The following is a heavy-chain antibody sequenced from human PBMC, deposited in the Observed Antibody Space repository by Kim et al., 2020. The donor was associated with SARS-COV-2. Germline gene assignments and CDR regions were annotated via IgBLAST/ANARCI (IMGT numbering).Heavy chain of an antibody. D-gene: IGHD3-10*01. V-gene: IGHV3-21*01. Sequence: GGSLRLSCAASGFTFSSYSMNWVRQAPGKGLEWVSSISSSSSYIYYADSVKGRFTISRDNAKNSLYLQMNSLRAEDTAVYYCARGALELWFGELYGDAFDIWGQGTMVTVSS. CDR1: GFTFSSYS. CDR2: ISSSSSYI. CDR3: ARGALELWFGELYGDAFDI. J-gene: IGHJ3*02.